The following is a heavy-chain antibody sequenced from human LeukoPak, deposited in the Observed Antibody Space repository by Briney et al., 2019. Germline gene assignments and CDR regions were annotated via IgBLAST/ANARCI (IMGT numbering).Heavy chain of an antibody. CDR1: GFTLSDFG. Sequence: PGGTLRLACEASGFTLSDFGMSWVRQVPRKGLEWVSGIDGSGRNTFSTDSVKGRFSISRDNSKNTLYLHMYRLRADYTAVYNCGKGGHSHYSDGSTYSCSDYWGQGILVTVSS. D-gene: IGHD3-22*01. V-gene: IGHV3-23*01. CDR2: IDGSGRNT. CDR3: GKGGHSHYSDGSTYSCSDY. J-gene: IGHJ4*02.